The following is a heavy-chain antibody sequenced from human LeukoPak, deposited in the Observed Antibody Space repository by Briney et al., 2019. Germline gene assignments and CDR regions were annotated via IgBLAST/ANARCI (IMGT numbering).Heavy chain of an antibody. J-gene: IGHJ6*04. D-gene: IGHD1-14*01. CDR1: GGSISSYY. CDR2: IYYSGST. CDR3: ARNFPGRTEDV. Sequence: PSETLSLTCTVSGGSISSYYWSWIRQPPGKGLEWIGYIYYSGSTNYNPSLKSRVTISADMSQNQLSLKVTSVTAADTAVYYCARNFPGRTEDVWGKGTTVIVSS. V-gene: IGHV4-59*01.